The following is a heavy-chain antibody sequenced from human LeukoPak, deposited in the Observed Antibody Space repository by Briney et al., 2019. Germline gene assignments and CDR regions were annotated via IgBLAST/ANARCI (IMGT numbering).Heavy chain of an antibody. CDR3: ARDTAAASGGDLDY. D-gene: IGHD6-13*01. CDR1: GYTFSNYG. J-gene: IGHJ4*02. V-gene: IGHV1-18*01. CDR2: ISGYNGNT. Sequence: ASVKVSFKASGYTFSNYGISWVRQAPGQGLEWMGWISGYNGNTNYAQKLQGRVTMTTDTSTSTAYMELRSLRSDDTAVYYCARDTAAASGGDLDYWGQGTLVTVPS.